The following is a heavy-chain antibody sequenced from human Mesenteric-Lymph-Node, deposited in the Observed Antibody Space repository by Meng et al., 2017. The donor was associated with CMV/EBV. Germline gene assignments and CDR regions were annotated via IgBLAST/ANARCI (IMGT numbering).Heavy chain of an antibody. V-gene: IGHV5-51*01. CDR1: GNRFADYW. J-gene: IGHJ4*02. CDR2: IYPGDSET. D-gene: IGHD5-24*01. Sequence: ESLKISCTVSGNRFADYWVAWVRQMPGKGLEWMGFIYPGDSETRYSPSFRGQVTISVDTSISTAYMHWSSLQASDTAIYFCATSLRAGWPQGYYFDNWAQGTLVTVSS. CDR3: ATSLRAGWPQGYYFDN.